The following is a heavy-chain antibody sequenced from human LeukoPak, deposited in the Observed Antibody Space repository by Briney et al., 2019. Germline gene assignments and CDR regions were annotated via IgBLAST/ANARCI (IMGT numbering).Heavy chain of an antibody. D-gene: IGHD3-10*01. CDR2: IIPVFGTA. Sequence: ASVKVSCKASGGTFSSYAISWVRQAPGQGLEWMGGIIPVFGTANYAQKFQGRVTITAGESTSTAYMELSSLRSEDTAVYYCASLGGPYYFDYWGQGTLVTVSS. CDR3: ASLGGPYYFDY. CDR1: GGTFSSYA. V-gene: IGHV1-69*01. J-gene: IGHJ4*02.